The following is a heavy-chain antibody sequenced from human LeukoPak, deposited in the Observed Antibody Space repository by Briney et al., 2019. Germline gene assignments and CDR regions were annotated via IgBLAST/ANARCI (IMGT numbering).Heavy chain of an antibody. Sequence: GGSLRLSCIASGFTFSNYWMHWVCQPPGKGLEWVANIKLDGSEKNYVDSVKGRFTISRDNTKNSLYLQMNSLRAEDTAVFYCARDQYDTWSRRGNFDSWGQGTLVIVSS. D-gene: IGHD3-3*01. CDR1: GFTFSNYW. CDR2: IKLDGSEK. J-gene: IGHJ4*02. V-gene: IGHV3-7*03. CDR3: ARDQYDTWSRRGNFDS.